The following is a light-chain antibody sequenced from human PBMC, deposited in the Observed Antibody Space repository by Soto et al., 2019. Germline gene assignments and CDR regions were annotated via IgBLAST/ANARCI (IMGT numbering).Light chain of an antibody. J-gene: IGKJ4*01. Sequence: EIVLTQSPGTLSLSPGERATLSCRASQSVGSQLAWYQQKPGQAPRLLIYEASNRATGIPARFSGSGSGTDFTLTISSLEPEDFALYYCQQRSDWPHTFGGGTQVEIK. CDR3: QQRSDWPHT. CDR1: QSVGSQ. CDR2: EAS. V-gene: IGKV3-11*01.